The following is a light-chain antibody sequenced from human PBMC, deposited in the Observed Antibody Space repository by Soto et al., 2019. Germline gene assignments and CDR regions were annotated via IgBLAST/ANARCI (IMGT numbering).Light chain of an antibody. CDR1: SSNIGSNY. CDR3: GGWDDSLSGLV. J-gene: IGLJ2*01. CDR2: RNN. V-gene: IGLV1-47*01. Sequence: QSVLTQPPSASGTPGQRVNISCSGSSSNIGSNYVYWYRQFPGTAPKLLIQRNNQRPSGVPARFSGSKSGTSASLAISGLRSEDEADYYCGGWDDSLSGLVFGGGTKVTVL.